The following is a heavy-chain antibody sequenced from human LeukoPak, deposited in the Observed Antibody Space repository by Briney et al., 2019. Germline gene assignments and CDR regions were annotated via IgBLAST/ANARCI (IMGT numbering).Heavy chain of an antibody. D-gene: IGHD6-13*01. J-gene: IGHJ4*02. V-gene: IGHV4-30-2*01. CDR3: ARGGIAAAGYYFDY. CDR1: GGSISSGGYS. CDR2: IYHSGST. Sequence: SETLSLTCAVSGGSISSGGYSWSWIRQPPGKGLEWIGYIYHSGSTYYNPSLKSRVTISVDRSKNQFSLKLSSVTAADMAVYYCARGGIAAAGYYFDYWGQGTLVTVSS.